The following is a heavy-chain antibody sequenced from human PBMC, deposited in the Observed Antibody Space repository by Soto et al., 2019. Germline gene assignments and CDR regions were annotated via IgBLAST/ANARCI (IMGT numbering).Heavy chain of an antibody. D-gene: IGHD5-12*01. Sequence: SETLSLTCTVSGDSISSGGYYWSWIRQHPGKGLEWIGYIYYSGSTYYNPSLKSRVTISVDTSKNQFSLKLSSVTAADTAVYYCARGPSGYDSFSFDYWGQGTLVTVSS. V-gene: IGHV4-31*03. CDR3: ARGPSGYDSFSFDY. J-gene: IGHJ4*02. CDR2: IYYSGST. CDR1: GDSISSGGYY.